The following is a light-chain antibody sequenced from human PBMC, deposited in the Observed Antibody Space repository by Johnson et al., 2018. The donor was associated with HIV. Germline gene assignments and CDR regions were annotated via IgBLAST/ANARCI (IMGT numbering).Light chain of an antibody. J-gene: IGLJ1*01. CDR3: GPWDSSLILYV. V-gene: IGLV1-51*02. CDR2: ENN. Sequence: QSVLTQPPSVSAAPGQKVTISCSGSSSNIGNNYVSWYQQLPGTAPKLLIYENNKRPSGIPDRFSGSKSGTSATLGITGLQTGDEADYYCGPWDSSLILYVFGTGTKVSVL. CDR1: SSNIGNNY.